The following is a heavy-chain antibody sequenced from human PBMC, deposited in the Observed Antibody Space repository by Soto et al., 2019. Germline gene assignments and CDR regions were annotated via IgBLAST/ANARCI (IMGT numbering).Heavy chain of an antibody. J-gene: IGHJ4*02. V-gene: IGHV3-23*01. CDR3: AKANRGED. CDR1: GFTFGTYT. Sequence: VQLLESGGGLVQPGGSLRLSCAASGFTFGTYTMNWVRQAPGKGLEWVSGISGNGGNTYYADSVKGRFTISRDNSDNTLYLQMNSLRVEDTAVYYCAKANRGEDWGRGTLVTVSS. CDR2: ISGNGGNT. D-gene: IGHD3-16*01.